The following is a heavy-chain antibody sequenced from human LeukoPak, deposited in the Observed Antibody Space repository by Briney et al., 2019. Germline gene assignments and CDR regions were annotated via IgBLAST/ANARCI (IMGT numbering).Heavy chain of an antibody. Sequence: GGSLRLPCSASGFVFSIYTMYWVRQTPGKGPEYVSTISGSGNGFSIYYADSVKGRFTISRDDSKSILYLQMNGLRSEDTAVYYCVKDFGRVRGTPDSWGQGTLVTVSS. J-gene: IGHJ4*02. V-gene: IGHV3-64D*06. D-gene: IGHD3-16*01. CDR1: GFVFSIYT. CDR2: ISGSGNGFSI. CDR3: VKDFGRVRGTPDS.